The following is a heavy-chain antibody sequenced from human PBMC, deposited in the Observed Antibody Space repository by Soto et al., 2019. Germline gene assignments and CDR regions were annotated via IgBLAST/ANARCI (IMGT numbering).Heavy chain of an antibody. CDR2: ISGTGGDT. CDR1: GFTFSIYA. V-gene: IGHV3-23*01. CDR3: ARPTYDFWSGDYYYGMDV. J-gene: IGHJ6*02. D-gene: IGHD3-3*01. Sequence: PGGSLRLSCATSGFTFSIYAMNWVRQAPGKGLEWVSSISGTGGDTYYADSVKGRFTISRVNSKKTLYLQMNSLRAEDTAVYYCARPTYDFWSGDYYYGMDVWGQGTTVTVSS.